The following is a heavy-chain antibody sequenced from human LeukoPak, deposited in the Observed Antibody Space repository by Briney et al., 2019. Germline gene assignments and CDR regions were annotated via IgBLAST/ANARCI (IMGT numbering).Heavy chain of an antibody. Sequence: PSETLSLTCTVSGGSISSSSHYWGWIRQPPGEGLEWIGGIYYSGSTYYNPSLKSRVTLSVDTSKNQFSLKLSSVTAADTAVYYCARRPPWGYHFDYWGQGTLVTVSS. CDR1: GGSISSSSHY. CDR2: IYYSGST. V-gene: IGHV4-39*01. D-gene: IGHD3-16*01. J-gene: IGHJ4*02. CDR3: ARRPPWGYHFDY.